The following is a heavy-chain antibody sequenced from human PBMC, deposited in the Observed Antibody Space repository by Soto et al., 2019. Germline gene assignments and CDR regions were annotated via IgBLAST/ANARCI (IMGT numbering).Heavy chain of an antibody. CDR3: ARHDRQWLSWFVP. Sequence: QLQLQESGPGLVKPSETLSLTCTVSGVSIGTSIYYWGWIRQPPGKGLEWIGTFYYGGSTYFNPSLKSRVSISVDTSKNHFSLELSSVTAADTAVYYCARHDRQWLSWFVPWGQGTLVTVSS. CDR2: FYYGGST. D-gene: IGHD6-19*01. CDR1: GVSIGTSIYY. J-gene: IGHJ5*02. V-gene: IGHV4-39*01.